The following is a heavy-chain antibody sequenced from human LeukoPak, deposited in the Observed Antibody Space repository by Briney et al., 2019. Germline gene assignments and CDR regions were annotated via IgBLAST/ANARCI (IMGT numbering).Heavy chain of an antibody. CDR2: ISYDGSNK. CDR3: AKDRSARTDSYYYYGMDV. V-gene: IGHV3-30*18. J-gene: IGHJ6*02. CDR1: GFTFSSYG. Sequence: GRSLRLSCAASGFTFSSYGMHWVRQAPGKGLEWVAVISYDGSNKYYADSVKGRFTISRDNSKNTLYLQMNSLRAEDTAVYYCAKDRSARTDSYYYYGMDVWGQGTTVTVSS.